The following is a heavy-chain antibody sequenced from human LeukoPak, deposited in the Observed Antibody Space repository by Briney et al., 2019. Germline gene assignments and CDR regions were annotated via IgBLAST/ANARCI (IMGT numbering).Heavy chain of an antibody. J-gene: IGHJ3*02. V-gene: IGHV3-9*01. CDR2: ISWNSGSI. CDR1: GFTFDDYA. Sequence: GGSLRLSCAASGFTFDDYAMHWVRQAPGKGLEWVSAISWNSGSIGYADSVKGRFTISRDNAKNSLYLQMNSLRAEDTALYYCAKDISPTTMVRGANAFDIWGQGTMVTVSS. CDR3: AKDISPTTMVRGANAFDI. D-gene: IGHD3-10*01.